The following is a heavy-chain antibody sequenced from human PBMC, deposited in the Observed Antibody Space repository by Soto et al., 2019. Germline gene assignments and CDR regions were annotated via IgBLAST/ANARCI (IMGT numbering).Heavy chain of an antibody. CDR2: IYYSGST. CDR3: ATETPVVVPAGGMDV. D-gene: IGHD2-2*01. Sequence: SETLSLTCTVSGGSISSGGYYWSWIRQHPGKGPEWIGYIYYSGSTYYNPSLKSRVTISVDTSKNQFSLKLSSVTAADTAVYYCATETPVVVPAGGMDVWGQGTTVTVS. J-gene: IGHJ6*02. CDR1: GGSISSGGYY. V-gene: IGHV4-31*03.